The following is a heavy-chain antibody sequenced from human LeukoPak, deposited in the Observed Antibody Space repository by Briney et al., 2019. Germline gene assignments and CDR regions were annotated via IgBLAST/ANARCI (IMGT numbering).Heavy chain of an antibody. J-gene: IGHJ4*02. CDR3: ARARIVDGSSWNYYFDY. Sequence: ASVKVSCKASGYTLGSYGISWVRQAPGQGLEWMGWISGNNGNTNYGENFQGRVTVTTDTSTSTAYMELRSLRSDDTAVYYCARARIVDGSSWNYYFDYWGQGTLVTVSS. D-gene: IGHD6-13*01. CDR1: GYTLGSYG. V-gene: IGHV1-18*01. CDR2: ISGNNGNT.